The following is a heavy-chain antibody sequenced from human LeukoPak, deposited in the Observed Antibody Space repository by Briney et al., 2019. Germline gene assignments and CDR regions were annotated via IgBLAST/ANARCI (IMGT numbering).Heavy chain of an antibody. V-gene: IGHV4-59*01. CDR3: ARDRRESSKPNDAFDI. Sequence: SETLSLTCSVSGGSITSYYWSWIRQSPGKGLEWVGYIYYTGATYYNPSLESRVTVSIDTSKRQLSLELRSVTAADTAVYFCARDRRESSKPNDAFDIWGQGTMVTVSA. D-gene: IGHD4-11*01. J-gene: IGHJ3*02. CDR2: IYYTGAT. CDR1: GGSITSYY.